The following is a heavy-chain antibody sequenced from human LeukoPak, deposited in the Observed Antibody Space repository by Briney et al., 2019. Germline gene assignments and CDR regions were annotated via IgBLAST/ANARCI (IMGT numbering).Heavy chain of an antibody. CDR2: IGGGGGSS. CDR1: GFTFSNYA. J-gene: IGHJ4*02. V-gene: IGHV3-23*01. D-gene: IGHD3-9*01. CDR3: PKMIGYYSPWASNFDY. Sequence: GGSLRLSCAASGFTFSNYAMRWVRQAPGKGLEWVSGIGGGGGSSDYADSVKGRFTISRDNSKNTLYLQMDSLRAEDTALYYCPKMIGYYSPWASNFDYSGQGTLVTVSS.